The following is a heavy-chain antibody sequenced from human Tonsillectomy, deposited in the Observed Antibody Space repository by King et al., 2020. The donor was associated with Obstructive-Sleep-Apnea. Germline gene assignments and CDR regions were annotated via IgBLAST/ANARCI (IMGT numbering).Heavy chain of an antibody. V-gene: IGHV3-11*01. Sequence: VQLVESGGGLVKPGGSLRLSCVGSGFTFGDFYMAWIRQTPGKGLEFVTYISGSGDDKFHADAVRGRFTIFRDNARNSVYLQMNDLRADDTAFYYCARDRKGNYYFDYWVQGTLVTVSS. J-gene: IGHJ4*02. CDR3: ARDRKGNYYFDY. CDR1: GFTFGDFY. CDR2: ISGSGDDK.